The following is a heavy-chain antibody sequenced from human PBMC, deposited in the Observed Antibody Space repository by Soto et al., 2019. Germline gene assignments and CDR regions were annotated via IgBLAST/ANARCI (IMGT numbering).Heavy chain of an antibody. CDR1: GGSTSSSDW. D-gene: IGHD1-26*01. CDR3: AGRPEIHPR. V-gene: IGHV4-4*02. CDR2: IHRAGVT. Sequence: QVHLQESGPGLVKPSETLSVTCAISGGSTSSSDWWTWVRQPPGEGLEWIGEIHRAGVTNYNSSLKSRLTISLDHSRNQFSLSLTSVTAADAAVYFCAGRPEIHPRWGQGILVPVSS. J-gene: IGHJ4*02.